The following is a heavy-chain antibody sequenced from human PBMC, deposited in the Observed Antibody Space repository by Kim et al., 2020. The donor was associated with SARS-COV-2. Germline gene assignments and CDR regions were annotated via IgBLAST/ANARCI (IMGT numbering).Heavy chain of an antibody. CDR3: ARDDIPPIYCGGDCYSAY. CDR1: GYTFTSYG. J-gene: IGHJ4*02. D-gene: IGHD2-21*02. Sequence: ASVKVSCKASGYTFTSYGISWVRQAPGQGLEWMGWISAYNGNTNYAQKLQGRVTMTTDTSTSTAYMELRSLRSDDTAVYYCARDDIPPIYCGGDCYSAYWGQGTLVTVSS. V-gene: IGHV1-18*01. CDR2: ISAYNGNT.